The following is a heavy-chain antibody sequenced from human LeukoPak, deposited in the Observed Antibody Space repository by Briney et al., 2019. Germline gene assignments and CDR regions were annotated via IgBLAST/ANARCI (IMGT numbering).Heavy chain of an antibody. Sequence: PGGSLRLSCAASGFTFSSYAMSWVRQPPGKGLDWVSAISGSGGSTTYADSVKGRFTISRDNSKNTLYLQMNSLRAEDTAVYYCARASLLGSSCYWGQGTLVTVSS. CDR2: ISGSGGST. CDR1: GFTFSSYA. CDR3: ARASLLGSSCY. J-gene: IGHJ4*02. D-gene: IGHD6-13*01. V-gene: IGHV3-23*01.